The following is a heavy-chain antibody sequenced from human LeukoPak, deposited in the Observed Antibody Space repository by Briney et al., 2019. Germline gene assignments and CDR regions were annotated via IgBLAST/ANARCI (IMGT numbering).Heavy chain of an antibody. CDR3: ARGPIAAAGVY. J-gene: IGHJ4*02. Sequence: PSETLSLTCAVYGGSFSGYYWSWIRQPPGKGLEWIGEINHSGSTNYNPALKSRVTITVDTSKNQFSLKLNPVTAADTAVYYCARGPIAAAGVYWGQGTLVTVSS. CDR2: INHSGST. V-gene: IGHV4-34*01. CDR1: GGSFSGYY. D-gene: IGHD6-13*01.